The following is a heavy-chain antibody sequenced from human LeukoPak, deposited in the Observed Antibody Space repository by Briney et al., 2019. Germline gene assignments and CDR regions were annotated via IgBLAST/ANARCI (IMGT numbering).Heavy chain of an antibody. CDR3: AREGPRGNSQFDY. CDR1: GFTLSSYA. Sequence: PGGSLRLSCVSSGFTLSSYAMHWVRQAPGKGLEWVAVISYDGSNKYYADSVKGRFTISRDNSKNTLYLQMNSLRAEDTAVYYCAREGPRGNSQFDYWGQGTLVTVSS. J-gene: IGHJ4*02. CDR2: ISYDGSNK. V-gene: IGHV3-30-3*01. D-gene: IGHD2/OR15-2a*01.